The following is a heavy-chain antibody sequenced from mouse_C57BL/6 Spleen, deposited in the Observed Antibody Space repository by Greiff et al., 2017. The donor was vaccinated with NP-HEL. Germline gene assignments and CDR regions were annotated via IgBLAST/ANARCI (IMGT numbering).Heavy chain of an antibody. CDR3: ARNGGYSFAY. CDR1: GYSFTGYY. D-gene: IGHD3-1*01. Sequence: VQLQQSGPELVKPGASVKISCKASGYSFTGYYMNWVKQSPEKSLEWIGEINPSTGGTTYNQKFKAKATLTVDKSSSIAYMQLKSLTSEDSAVYYCARNGGYSFAYWGQGTLVTVSA. CDR2: INPSTGGT. J-gene: IGHJ3*01. V-gene: IGHV1-42*01.